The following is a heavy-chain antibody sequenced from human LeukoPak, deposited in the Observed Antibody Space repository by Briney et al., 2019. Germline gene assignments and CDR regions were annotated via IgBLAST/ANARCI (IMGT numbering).Heavy chain of an antibody. CDR2: TNSDGSGT. Sequence: GGSLRLSCAASGFTFSAYWMHWVRQTPEKGLVWVSRTNSDGSGTSYADSVKGRFTISRDNAKNTLYLQMNSLRAEDTAVYYCTRDKSGDLDYWGQGTQVTVSS. D-gene: IGHD7-27*01. V-gene: IGHV3-74*01. CDR3: TRDKSGDLDY. J-gene: IGHJ4*02. CDR1: GFTFSAYW.